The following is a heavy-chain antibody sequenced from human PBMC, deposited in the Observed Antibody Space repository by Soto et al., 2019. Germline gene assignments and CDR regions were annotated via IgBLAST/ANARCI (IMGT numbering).Heavy chain of an antibody. CDR3: AREAVGGSSGYYFRYFDY. J-gene: IGHJ4*02. CDR1: GGSISSYY. CDR2: IYYSGST. D-gene: IGHD3-22*01. Sequence: SETLSLTCTVSGGSISSYYWSWIRQPPGKGLEWIGYIYYSGSTNYNPSLKSRVTISVDTSKNQFSLKLSSVTAADTAVYYCAREAVGGSSGYYFRYFDYWGQGTLVTV. V-gene: IGHV4-59*01.